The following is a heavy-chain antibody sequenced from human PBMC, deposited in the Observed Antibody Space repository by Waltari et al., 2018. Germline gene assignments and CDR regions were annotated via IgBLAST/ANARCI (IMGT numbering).Heavy chain of an antibody. J-gene: IGHJ4*02. D-gene: IGHD3-3*01. Sequence: EVQLVESGGGLVKPGGSLRLSCAASGFTFSSYSMTWVRQAPGKGLEWVSSISSSSSYIYYADSVKGRFTISRDNAKNSLYLQMNSLRAEDTAVYYCARDYDFWSGYPDYWGQGTLVTVSS. V-gene: IGHV3-21*01. CDR1: GFTFSSYS. CDR3: ARDYDFWSGYPDY. CDR2: ISSSSSYI.